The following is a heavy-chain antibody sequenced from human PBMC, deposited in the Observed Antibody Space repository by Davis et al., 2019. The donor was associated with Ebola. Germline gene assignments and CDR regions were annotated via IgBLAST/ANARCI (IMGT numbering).Heavy chain of an antibody. D-gene: IGHD2-8*02. V-gene: IGHV5-51*01. Sequence: GESLKISCKDSGNSFNSHWIAWVRQMPGKGLEWMGIIYTGDSDTRYSPSFRGQVTISADKSIKTAFLQWSSLKASDTAMYYCASLRRTITGMDDAFDIWGQGTMVTVSS. CDR1: GNSFNSHW. CDR2: IYTGDSDT. J-gene: IGHJ3*02. CDR3: ASLRRTITGMDDAFDI.